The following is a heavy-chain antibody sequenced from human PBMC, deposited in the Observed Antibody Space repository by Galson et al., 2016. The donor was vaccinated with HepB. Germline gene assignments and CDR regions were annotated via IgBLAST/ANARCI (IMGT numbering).Heavy chain of an antibody. CDR3: ARRAVSGTGRVWWDFDL. V-gene: IGHV5-51*01. CDR1: GYSFTNYW. J-gene: IGHJ2*01. CDR2: IYPGDSDT. D-gene: IGHD6-19*01. Sequence: QSGAEVKKPGESLKISCKASGYSFTNYWIAWVRQMPGKGLEWMGIIYPGDSDTTYSPSFQGQVTISADKSIKTAYLQWRTLKASDSAMYYCARRAVSGTGRVWWDFDLWGRGTLVTVSS.